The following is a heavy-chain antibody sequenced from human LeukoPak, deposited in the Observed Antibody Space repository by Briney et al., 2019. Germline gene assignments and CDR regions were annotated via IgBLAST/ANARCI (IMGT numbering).Heavy chain of an antibody. Sequence: GGSLRLSCAASGFTFDDYGMSWVRQAPGKGLEWVSGINWNGGSTGHADSVKGRFTISRDNAKNSLYLQMNSLRAEDTALYHCARDSSGSYSDGMDVWGQGTTVTVSS. J-gene: IGHJ6*02. D-gene: IGHD1-26*01. CDR1: GFTFDDYG. CDR3: ARDSSGSYSDGMDV. CDR2: INWNGGST. V-gene: IGHV3-20*01.